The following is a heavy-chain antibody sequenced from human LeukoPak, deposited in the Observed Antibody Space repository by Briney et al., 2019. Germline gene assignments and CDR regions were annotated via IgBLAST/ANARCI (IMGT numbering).Heavy chain of an antibody. CDR1: GGSLNFYY. CDR3: ARGIADPYSFDS. D-gene: IGHD6-13*01. V-gene: IGHV4-4*07. Sequence: SETLSLTCTVSGGSLNFYYWSWIRQPAGKGLEWIGRIYSTGSTNYSPSLKSRVTMSVDKSKNQFSLNLSSVTAADTAVYYCARGIADPYSFDSWGQGTLVTVPS. CDR2: IYSTGST. J-gene: IGHJ4*02.